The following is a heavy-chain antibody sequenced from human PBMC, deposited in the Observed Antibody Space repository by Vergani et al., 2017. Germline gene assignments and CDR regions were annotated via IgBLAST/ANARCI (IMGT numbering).Heavy chain of an antibody. J-gene: IGHJ5*02. CDR3: ASAHRENWFDP. CDR2: IYYSGST. CDR1: GGSISSYY. Sequence: QVQLQESGPGLVKPSETLSLTCTVPGGSISSYYWSWIRQPPGKGLEWIGYIYYSGSTNYNPSLKSRVTISVDTSKNQFSLRLSSVTAADTAVYYCASAHRENWFDPWGQGTLVTVSS. V-gene: IGHV4-59*01.